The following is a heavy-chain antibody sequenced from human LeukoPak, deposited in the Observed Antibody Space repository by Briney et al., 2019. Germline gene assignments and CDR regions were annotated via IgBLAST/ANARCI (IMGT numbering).Heavy chain of an antibody. Sequence: SVKVSCKASGGTFSSYAISWVRQAPGQGLEWVGGIIPIFGTANYAQKFQGRVTITADESTSTAYMELSSLRSEDTAVYYCARFPVYSSSWYGDYWGQGTLVTVSS. CDR3: ARFPVYSSSWYGDY. D-gene: IGHD6-13*01. CDR2: IIPIFGTA. J-gene: IGHJ4*02. V-gene: IGHV1-69*13. CDR1: GGTFSSYA.